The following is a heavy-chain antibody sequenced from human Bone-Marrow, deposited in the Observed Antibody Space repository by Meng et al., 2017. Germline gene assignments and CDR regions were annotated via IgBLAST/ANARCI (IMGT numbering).Heavy chain of an antibody. CDR2: MNPNSGNT. D-gene: IGHD3-10*01. J-gene: IGHJ3*02. CDR3: AREGYYGSGSSLFQDAFDI. CDR1: GYTFTSYD. Sequence: ASVKVSCKASGYTFTSYDINWVRQATGQGLEWMGWMNPNSGNTNYAQKFQGRVTMTRDTSISTAYMELSRLRSDDTAVYYCAREGYYGSGSSLFQDAFDIWGQGTMVTVSS. V-gene: IGHV1-2*02.